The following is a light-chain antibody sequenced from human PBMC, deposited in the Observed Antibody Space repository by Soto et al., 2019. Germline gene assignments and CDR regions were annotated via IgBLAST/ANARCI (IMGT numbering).Light chain of an antibody. CDR2: DVS. CDR3: SSYTSSSTLAV. J-gene: IGLJ7*01. CDR1: SSDVGGYNY. Sequence: QSALTQPASVSGSPGQSITISCTGTSSDVGGYNYVSWYQHHPGKAPKLMIYDVSNRPSGVSNRFSGSKSGNTASLTISGLQAEGGGDYYCSSYTSSSTLAVFGGGTQLTVL. V-gene: IGLV2-14*03.